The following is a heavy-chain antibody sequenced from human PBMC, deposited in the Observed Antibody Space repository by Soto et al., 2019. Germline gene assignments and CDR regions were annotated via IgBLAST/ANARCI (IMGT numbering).Heavy chain of an antibody. J-gene: IGHJ6*02. Sequence: PGGSLRLSCAASGFTFSSYEMNWVRQAPGKGLEWVSYISSSGSTIYYADSVKGRFTISRDNAKNSLYLQMNSLRAEDTAVYYCASQDRSPRHYYYYGMDVWGQGTTVTVSS. CDR1: GFTFSSYE. CDR3: ASQDRSPRHYYYYGMDV. CDR2: ISSSGSTI. V-gene: IGHV3-48*03. D-gene: IGHD3-22*01.